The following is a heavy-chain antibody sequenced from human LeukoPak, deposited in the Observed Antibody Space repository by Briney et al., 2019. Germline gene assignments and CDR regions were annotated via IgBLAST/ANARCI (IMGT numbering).Heavy chain of an antibody. Sequence: PGGSLRLSCAASGFTFNGYSMNWVRQVPGKGLEWISYITSSSGTIYYADSVKGRFTISRDNAKNSLYLQMNSLRAEDTAVYYCARAGGSYQVFGQWGQGTLVTVSS. J-gene: IGHJ4*02. V-gene: IGHV3-48*01. D-gene: IGHD1-26*01. CDR1: GFTFNGYS. CDR2: ITSSSGTI. CDR3: ARAGGSYQVFGQ.